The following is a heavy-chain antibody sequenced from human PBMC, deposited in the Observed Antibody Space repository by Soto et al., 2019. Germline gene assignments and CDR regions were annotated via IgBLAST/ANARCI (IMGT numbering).Heavy chain of an antibody. CDR2: ISYDGRSE. V-gene: IGHV3-30*18. CDR3: AKDVVYETCGTYFHY. D-gene: IGHD1-7*01. CDR1: RFTFSKYA. Sequence: QVQLVESGGGVVQPGRSLRLSCAASRFTFSKYAMHWVRQAPGKGLEWVAMISYDGRSEYYVDSVKGRFTIPRDISKATLYLQMDSRRAEDPAVYYFAKDVVYETCGTYFHYWGQGTLVTVPS. J-gene: IGHJ4*02.